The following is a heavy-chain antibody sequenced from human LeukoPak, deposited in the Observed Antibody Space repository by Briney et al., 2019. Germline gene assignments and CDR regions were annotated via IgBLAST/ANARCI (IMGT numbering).Heavy chain of an antibody. CDR1: GFTFSGFA. CDR3: TKERGGGGRRINLMVGGYGP. D-gene: IGHD3-22*01. J-gene: IGHJ5*02. CDR2: VSYHGRDK. Sequence: GGSLRLSCAGSGFTFSGFAMHWVRQAPGKGLEWVAAVSYHGRDKYYADAVSGRFTISRDNSKNTLHLEMNSLRTDDTAVYYCTKERGGGGRRINLMVGGYGPWGQGTQVTVSS. V-gene: IGHV3-30*04.